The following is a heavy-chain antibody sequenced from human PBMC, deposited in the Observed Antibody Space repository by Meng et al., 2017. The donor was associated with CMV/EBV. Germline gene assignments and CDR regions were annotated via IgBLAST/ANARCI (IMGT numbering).Heavy chain of an antibody. Sequence: VSGGSISSSDWWSWVRQPPGKGLEWIGEIYHSGSTNYNPPLKSRVTISVDKSKNQFSLKLSSVTAADTAVYYCARTGTNLAYYFDYWGQGTLVTVSS. J-gene: IGHJ4*02. D-gene: IGHD1-1*01. CDR3: ARTGTNLAYYFDY. V-gene: IGHV4-4*02. CDR2: IYHSGST. CDR1: GGSISSSDW.